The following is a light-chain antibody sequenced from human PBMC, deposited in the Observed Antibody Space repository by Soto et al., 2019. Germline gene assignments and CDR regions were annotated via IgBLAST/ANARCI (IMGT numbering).Light chain of an antibody. Sequence: EVVLTQTPGTLSLSPGGRASLSCRASQSVGTFLAWYQQRSGQAPSLLIYGASTRASGIPDRFSGSGSGTDFTLTISRLEAEDFGVYYCQQYGSSLTFGQGTKVEI. CDR1: QSVGTF. CDR3: QQYGSSLT. V-gene: IGKV3-20*01. CDR2: GAS. J-gene: IGKJ1*01.